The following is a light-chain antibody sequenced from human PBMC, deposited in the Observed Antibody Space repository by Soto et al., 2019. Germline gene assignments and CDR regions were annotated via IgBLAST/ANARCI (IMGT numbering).Light chain of an antibody. Sequence: QSALTQPASVSGSPGQSITISCTGTSSDVGGYNHVSWYQHSPGKAPKLILFAVSDRPSGVSHRFSGSKSGNTASLTTSGLQAEDESDYYCCSYTSLSTVVFGGGTKLTVL. CDR3: CSYTSLSTVV. CDR1: SSDVGGYNH. V-gene: IGLV2-14*01. CDR2: AVS. J-gene: IGLJ2*01.